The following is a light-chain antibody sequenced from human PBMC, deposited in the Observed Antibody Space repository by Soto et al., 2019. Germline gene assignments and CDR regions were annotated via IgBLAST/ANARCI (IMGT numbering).Light chain of an antibody. CDR2: XAS. Sequence: EIVLTQSPGTLSLSPGEXXXXXXXXSRRVSGNYLAWYHQIPGQAXXLLIXXASNXAXGXPXTCSGSGSGTXXTLTISSXQPXXFATYYCQHYNSYSEAFGQGTKVDIK. J-gene: IGKJ1*01. CDR1: RRVSGNY. V-gene: IGKV3-20*01. CDR3: QHYNSYSEA.